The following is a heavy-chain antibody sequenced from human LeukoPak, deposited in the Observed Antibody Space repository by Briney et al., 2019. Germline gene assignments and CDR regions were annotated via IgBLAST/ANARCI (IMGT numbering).Heavy chain of an antibody. CDR2: INTNTGNP. CDR3: ARAPYDSSGYYVY. Sequence: ASVKVSCKASGYTFTRYAMNWVRQAPGQGPEWMGWINTNTGNPTYAQGFTGRFVFSLDTSVSTAFLQITSLKAEETAVYYCARAPYDSSGYYVYWGQGTLVTVSS. J-gene: IGHJ4*02. V-gene: IGHV7-4-1*02. CDR1: GYTFTRYA. D-gene: IGHD3-22*01.